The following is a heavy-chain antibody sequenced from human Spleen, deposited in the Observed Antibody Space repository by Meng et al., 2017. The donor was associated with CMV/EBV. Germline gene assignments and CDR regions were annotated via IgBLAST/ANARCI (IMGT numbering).Heavy chain of an antibody. CDR2: IRYDGTTK. J-gene: IGHJ4*02. Sequence: GESLKISCAASGFTFSSYGMQWVRQAPGKGLQWVAFIRYDGTTKYYADSVKGRFTVSRDNSKNTLYLQMNSLRAEDTGVYYCAKDGAMAHYFDYWGQGSLVTVSS. CDR1: GFTFSSYG. D-gene: IGHD5-18*01. V-gene: IGHV3-30*02. CDR3: AKDGAMAHYFDY.